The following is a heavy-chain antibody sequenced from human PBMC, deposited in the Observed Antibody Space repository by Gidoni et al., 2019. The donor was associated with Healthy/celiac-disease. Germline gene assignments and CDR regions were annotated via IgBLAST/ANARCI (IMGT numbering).Heavy chain of an antibody. D-gene: IGHD3-10*01. Sequence: EVQLVESGGGLVKPGGSLRLSCAASGFTFSDAWMSWVRQAPGKGLEWVGRIKSKTDGGTTDYAAPVKGRFTISRDDSKNTLYLQMNSLKTEDTAVYYCTTERVGRGVIIFPFHYWGQGTLVTVSS. CDR2: IKSKTDGGTT. CDR1: GFTFSDAW. CDR3: TTERVGRGVIIFPFHY. J-gene: IGHJ4*02. V-gene: IGHV3-15*01.